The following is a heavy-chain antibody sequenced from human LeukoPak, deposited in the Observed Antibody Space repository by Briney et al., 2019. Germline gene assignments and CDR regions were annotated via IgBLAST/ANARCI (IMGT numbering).Heavy chain of an antibody. J-gene: IGHJ6*02. V-gene: IGHV1-2*02. CDR2: INPNSGGT. CDR3: ARRAVYYYYGMDV. D-gene: IGHD6-25*01. Sequence: GASVKVSCKASVYTFTGYYMHWVRQAPGQGLEWMGWINPNSGGTNYAQKFQGRVTMTRDTSISTAYMEVSRLKSDDTAVYYCARRAVYYYYGMDVWGQGSTVTVSS. CDR1: VYTFTGYY.